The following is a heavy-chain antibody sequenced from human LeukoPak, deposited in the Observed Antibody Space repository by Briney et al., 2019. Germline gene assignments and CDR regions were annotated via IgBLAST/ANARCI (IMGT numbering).Heavy chain of an antibody. D-gene: IGHD3-22*01. V-gene: IGHV3-7*03. CDR2: IKHGGSEK. CDR1: GFTFSRHW. Sequence: PGGSLRLSCAASGFTFSRHWMTWVRQAPGKGLEWVANIKHGGSEKNYVDSVKGRFTISRDNAKNSLYLQMNSLRAEDTAVYYCATPLDYYDRSDSHQGGDWGQGTLVTVSS. CDR3: ATPLDYYDRSDSHQGGD. J-gene: IGHJ4*02.